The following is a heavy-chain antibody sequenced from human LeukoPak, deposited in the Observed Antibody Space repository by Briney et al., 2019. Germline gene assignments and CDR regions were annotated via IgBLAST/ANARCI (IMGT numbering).Heavy chain of an antibody. CDR3: ARGRRILVEDVNAGDFFDF. CDR2: ISAYNGNT. V-gene: IGHV1-18*01. CDR1: GYTFTSYG. J-gene: IGHJ4*02. Sequence: ASVKVSCKASGYTFTSYGISWVRQAPGQGLEWMGWISAYNGNTNYAQKLQGRVTMTTDTSTSTAYMELRSLRSDDTAVYYCARGRRILVEDVNAGDFFDFWGQGTLVTVSS. D-gene: IGHD2-15*01.